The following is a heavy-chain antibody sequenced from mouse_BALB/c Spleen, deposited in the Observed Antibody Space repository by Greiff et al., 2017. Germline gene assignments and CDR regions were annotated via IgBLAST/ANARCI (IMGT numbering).Heavy chain of an antibody. V-gene: IGHV3-6*02. CDR3: ARESYGSIHWYFDV. Sequence: EVQLQESGPGLVKPSQSLSLTCSVTGYSITSGYYWNWIRQFPGNKLEWMGYISYDGSNNYNPSLKNRISITRDTSKNQFFLKLNSVTTEDTATYYCARESYGSIHWYFDVWGAGTTVTVSS. CDR1: GYSITSGYY. D-gene: IGHD1-1*01. J-gene: IGHJ1*01. CDR2: ISYDGSN.